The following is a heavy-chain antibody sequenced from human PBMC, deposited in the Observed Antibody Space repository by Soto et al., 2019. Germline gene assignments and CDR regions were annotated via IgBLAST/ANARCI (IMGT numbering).Heavy chain of an antibody. Sequence: PGGSLRLSCAASGFTFSSYGMHWVRQAPGKGLEWVAVIWYDGSNKYYADSVKGRFTISRDNSKNTLYLQMNSLRAEDTAVYYCARAAHRYGSGSYEGPYYYYYGMDVWGQGTTVTVSS. CDR3: ARAAHRYGSGSYEGPYYYYYGMDV. J-gene: IGHJ6*02. V-gene: IGHV3-33*01. CDR2: IWYDGSNK. D-gene: IGHD3-10*01. CDR1: GFTFSSYG.